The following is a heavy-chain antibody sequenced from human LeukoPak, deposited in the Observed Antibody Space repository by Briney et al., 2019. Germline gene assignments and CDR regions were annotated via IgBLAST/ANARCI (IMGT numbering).Heavy chain of an antibody. J-gene: IGHJ6*02. CDR1: GFTFSKSW. CDR2: IKQDGSEK. Sequence: GGSLRLSCVVSGFTFSKSWMSWVRQAPGRGLEWVANIKQDGSEKYYVDSVKGRFTISRDNAKNSLYLQMNSLRAEDTAVYYCARATTPPYYYYGMDVWGQGTTVTVSS. V-gene: IGHV3-7*01. CDR3: ARATTPPYYYYGMDV.